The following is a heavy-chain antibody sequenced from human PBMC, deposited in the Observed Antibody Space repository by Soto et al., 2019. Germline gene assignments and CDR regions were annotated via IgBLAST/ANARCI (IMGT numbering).Heavy chain of an antibody. V-gene: IGHV2-5*02. J-gene: IGHJ4*02. D-gene: IGHD2-21*02. CDR1: GFSLSTSGVG. Sequence: QITLKESGPPLVKPTQTLTLTCTFSGFSLSTSGVGVGWIRQPPGKALEWLALIYWDDDKRYSPSLKSRLTITXXTXKXXVDLTMTNMDPVDTATYYCAHSVIVEVVTAISFDYWGQGTLVTVSS. CDR3: AHSVIVEVVTAISFDY. CDR2: IYWDDDK.